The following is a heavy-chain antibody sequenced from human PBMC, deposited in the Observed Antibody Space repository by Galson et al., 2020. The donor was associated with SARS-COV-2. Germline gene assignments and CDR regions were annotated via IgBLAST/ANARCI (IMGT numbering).Heavy chain of an antibody. Sequence: GGSLRLSCVASGFTFSTYAMSWVRQAPGKGREWVSAISRMGGTTYYADSVKGRFTISRDNSKNTLYLQMNSLRAEDTAVYYCAKDRLEEQQLVRWFDYWGQGTLVTVSS. CDR2: ISRMGGTT. D-gene: IGHD6-13*01. J-gene: IGHJ4*02. V-gene: IGHV3-23*01. CDR1: GFTFSTYA. CDR3: AKDRLEEQQLVRWFDY.